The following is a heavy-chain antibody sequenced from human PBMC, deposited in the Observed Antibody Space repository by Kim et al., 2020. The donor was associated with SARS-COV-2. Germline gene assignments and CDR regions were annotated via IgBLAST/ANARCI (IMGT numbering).Heavy chain of an antibody. J-gene: IGHJ4*02. CDR2: WYN. Sequence: WYNDYAVSVKSRIIINPGTSKNQVSLQLNAVTPEDTAVYYCARGPGAFDYWGQGTLVTVSS. CDR3: ARGPGAFDY. V-gene: IGHV6-1*01. D-gene: IGHD3-10*01.